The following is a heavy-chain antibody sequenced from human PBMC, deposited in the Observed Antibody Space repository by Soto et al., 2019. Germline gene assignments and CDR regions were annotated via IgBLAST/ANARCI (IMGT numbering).Heavy chain of an antibody. CDR3: ARVPGIAAAGTGYYYYYMDV. Sequence: GGSLRLSCAASGFTFSSYSMNWVRQAPGKGLEWVSSISSSSSYIYYADSVKGRFTISRDNAKNSLYLQMNSLRAEDTAVYYCARVPGIAAAGTGYYYYYMDVWGKGTTVTVSS. CDR2: ISSSSSYI. CDR1: GFTFSSYS. D-gene: IGHD6-13*01. J-gene: IGHJ6*03. V-gene: IGHV3-21*01.